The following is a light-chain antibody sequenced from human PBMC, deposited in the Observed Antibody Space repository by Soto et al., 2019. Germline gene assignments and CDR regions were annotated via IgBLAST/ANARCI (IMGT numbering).Light chain of an antibody. CDR2: KAS. CDR1: QTISSW. V-gene: IGKV1-5*03. J-gene: IGKJ1*01. CDR3: QHYNSYSEA. Sequence: DIPMTQSPSTLSGPVGERVTITCRASQTISSWLAWYQHKPGKAPKLRIYKASNLKSGGPSRFSGSGSGTEFTLTISSLQPDDFATYYCQHYNSYSEAFGKGTKVELK.